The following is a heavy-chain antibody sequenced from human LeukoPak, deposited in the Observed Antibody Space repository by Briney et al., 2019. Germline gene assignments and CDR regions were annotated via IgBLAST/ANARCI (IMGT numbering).Heavy chain of an antibody. CDR3: ARVPLVVVAANDAFDI. J-gene: IGHJ3*02. CDR2: INPSGDST. V-gene: IGHV1-46*01. D-gene: IGHD2-15*01. CDR1: GCTFTRYY. Sequence: GVSVKVSCKASGCTFTRYYMHWLRQTAGQGRAWVGIINPSGDSTSYAQKFQGRVTMTWDTSTSTVYMELSSLRSEDTAVYYCARVPLVVVAANDAFDIWGQGTMVTVSS.